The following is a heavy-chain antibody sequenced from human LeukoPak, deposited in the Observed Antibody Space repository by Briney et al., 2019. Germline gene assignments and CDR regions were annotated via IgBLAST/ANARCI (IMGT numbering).Heavy chain of an antibody. V-gene: IGHV3-7*01. CDR3: ARAGRNTIFGVVIWDAFDY. CDR1: GFTFSSYW. Sequence: GGSLRLSCAASGFTFSSYWMSWVRQAPGKGLEWVANIKQDGSEKYYVDSVKGRFTISRDNTKNSLYLQMNSLRAEDTAVYYCARAGRNTIFGVVIWDAFDYWGQGTLVTVSS. D-gene: IGHD3-3*01. CDR2: IKQDGSEK. J-gene: IGHJ4*02.